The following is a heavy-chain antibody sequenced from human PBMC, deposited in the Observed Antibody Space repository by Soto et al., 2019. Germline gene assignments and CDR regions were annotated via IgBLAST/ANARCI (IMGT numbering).Heavy chain of an antibody. CDR1: GGSISSGGYS. Sequence: SETLSLTCAVSGGSISSGGYSWSWIRQPPGKGLEWIGYIYYSGSTYYNPSLKSRVTTSIDTSKNQLSLRLSSVTAADTAVYYCVRSPGGRVMDVWGQGTTVTVSS. CDR2: IYYSGST. D-gene: IGHD3-16*01. CDR3: VRSPGGRVMDV. J-gene: IGHJ6*02. V-gene: IGHV4-30-2*05.